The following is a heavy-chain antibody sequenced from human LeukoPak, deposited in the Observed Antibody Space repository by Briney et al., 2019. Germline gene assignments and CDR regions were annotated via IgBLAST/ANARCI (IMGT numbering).Heavy chain of an antibody. CDR1: CSTFTNYL. V-gene: IGHV5-51*01. Sequence: GASLQISSNTSCSTFTNYLIAWVRPLPGQGLEWVWTIYPGDSHTRDSTSSQGQVTISADKSITTAYLQWSSLKASDTAIYYCARLYTTLTRSIWGRFDSWGQGTLVTVPS. D-gene: IGHD3-16*01. CDR3: ARLYTTLTRSIWGRFDS. CDR2: IYPGDSHT. J-gene: IGHJ5*01.